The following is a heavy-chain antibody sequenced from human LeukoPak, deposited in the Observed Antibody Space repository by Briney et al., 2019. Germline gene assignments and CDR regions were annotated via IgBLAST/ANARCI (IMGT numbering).Heavy chain of an antibody. CDR3: ARDPYYDILTGYYNGFDY. V-gene: IGHV4-4*07. Sequence: SETLSLTCTVSGGSINSYYWSWIRQPAGKGLEWIGRIYTSGSTNYNPSLKSRVTMSVDTSKNQFSLKLSSVTAADTAVYYCARDPYYDILTGYYNGFDYWGQGTLVTVSS. D-gene: IGHD3-9*01. J-gene: IGHJ4*02. CDR1: GGSINSYY. CDR2: IYTSGST.